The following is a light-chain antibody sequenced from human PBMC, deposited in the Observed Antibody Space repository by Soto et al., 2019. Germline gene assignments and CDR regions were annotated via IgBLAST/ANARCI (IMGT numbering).Light chain of an antibody. V-gene: IGKV1-39*01. CDR3: QESYSRPPWM. J-gene: IGKJ1*01. Sequence: DIQLTQSPSSLSASVGDRVTVTCRASQSISNHLNWYQQKPGKAPKLLIYAASNLHSGVPSRFSGSGSGTDFTLTIRSLQLEDFATYYCQESYSRPPWMFGQGTKVDIK. CDR1: QSISNH. CDR2: AAS.